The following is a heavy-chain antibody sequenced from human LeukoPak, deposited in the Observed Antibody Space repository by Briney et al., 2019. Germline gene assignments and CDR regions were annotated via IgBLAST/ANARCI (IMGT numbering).Heavy chain of an antibody. CDR3: AKDNVPYCGGDCYPAQDY. J-gene: IGHJ4*02. D-gene: IGHD2-21*02. V-gene: IGHV3-33*06. CDR1: GFTFSSYG. Sequence: PGGSLRLSCAVSGFTFSSYGMHWVRQAPGKGLEWVAVIWYDGSNKYYADSVKGRFTISRDNSKNTLYLQMNSLRAEDTAVYYCAKDNVPYCGGDCYPAQDYWGQGTLVTVSS. CDR2: IWYDGSNK.